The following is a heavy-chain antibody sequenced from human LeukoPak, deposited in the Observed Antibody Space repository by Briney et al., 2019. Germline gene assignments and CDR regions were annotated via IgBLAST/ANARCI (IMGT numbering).Heavy chain of an antibody. CDR3: TRSYDSSGYESHYFDY. V-gene: IGHV3-49*04. CDR1: GFTFGDYA. D-gene: IGHD3-22*01. Sequence: GGSLRLSCTASGFTFGDYAMSWVRQAPGKGLEWVGFIRSKAYGGTTEYAASVKGRFTISRDDSQSIAYLQMNSLKTEDTAVYYCTRSYDSSGYESHYFDYWGQGTLVTVSS. J-gene: IGHJ4*02. CDR2: IRSKAYGGTT.